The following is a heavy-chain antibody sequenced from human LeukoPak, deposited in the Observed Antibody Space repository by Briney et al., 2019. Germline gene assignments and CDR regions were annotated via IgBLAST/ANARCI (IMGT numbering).Heavy chain of an antibody. CDR2: IIPILGTA. CDR1: GGTFSSYA. Sequence: SVKVSCKASGGTFSSYAISWVRQAPGQGLEWMGGIIPILGTANYAQKFQGRVTITADESTSTAYMELSSLRSEDTAVYYCARARGNYCSSTSCYGYYYYYGMDVWGQGTTVTVSS. CDR3: ARARGNYCSSTSCYGYYYYYGMDV. J-gene: IGHJ6*02. V-gene: IGHV1-69*13. D-gene: IGHD2-2*01.